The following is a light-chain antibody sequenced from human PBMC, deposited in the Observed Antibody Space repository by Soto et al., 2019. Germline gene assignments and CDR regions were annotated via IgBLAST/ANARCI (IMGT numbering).Light chain of an antibody. CDR1: SSDVGGYNY. CDR2: EVS. Sequence: QSALTQPASVSGSPGRSITISCTGTSSDVGGYNYVSWYQQHPGKAPKLMIYEVSNRPSGVSNRFSGSKSGNTASLTISGLQAEDEADYYCNSYTSSSTYVVFGGGTELTVL. V-gene: IGLV2-14*01. J-gene: IGLJ2*01. CDR3: NSYTSSSTYVV.